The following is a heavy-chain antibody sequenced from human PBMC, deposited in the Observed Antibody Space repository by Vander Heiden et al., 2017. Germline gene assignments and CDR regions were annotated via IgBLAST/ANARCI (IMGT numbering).Heavy chain of an antibody. D-gene: IGHD3-10*01. J-gene: IGHJ4*02. V-gene: IGHV3-7*03. Sequence: DVQLLQSGGGLAQPGGSLRLSCAASGFTVDAYWMTWVRQAPGKGLEWVANIKQGGGEKYYADAVKGRFTVSRDNVKKTVTLEMESLRAEDTAVYYCARDNDGSAVDYWGQGTLVTVSS. CDR2: IKQGGGEK. CDR1: GFTVDAYW. CDR3: ARDNDGSAVDY.